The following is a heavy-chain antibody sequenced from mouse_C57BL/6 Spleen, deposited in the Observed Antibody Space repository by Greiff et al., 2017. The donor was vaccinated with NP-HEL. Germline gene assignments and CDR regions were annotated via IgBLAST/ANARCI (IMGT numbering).Heavy chain of an antibody. J-gene: IGHJ3*01. CDR1: GFTFSSYA. CDR2: ISSGGDYI. Sequence: EVKLMESGEGLVKPGGSLKLSCAASGFTFSSYAMSWVRQTPEKRLEWVAYISSGGDYIYYVDTVKGRFTISRDNARNTLYLQMSSLKSEDTAMYYCTSYSNYVRFAYWGQGTLVTVSA. V-gene: IGHV5-9-1*02. D-gene: IGHD2-5*01. CDR3: TSYSNYVRFAY.